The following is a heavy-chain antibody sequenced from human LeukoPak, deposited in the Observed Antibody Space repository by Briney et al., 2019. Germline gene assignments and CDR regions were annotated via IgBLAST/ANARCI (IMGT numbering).Heavy chain of an antibody. CDR3: AKDNEDY. J-gene: IGHJ4*02. CDR1: GFTFSSYG. V-gene: IGHV3-30*18. D-gene: IGHD2-8*01. CDR2: ISYDGSNK. Sequence: PGGSLRLSCAGSGFTFSSYGMHWVRQAPGKGLEWVAIISYDGSNKYYADSVKGRFTISRDNSKNTLYLQMNSLRAEDTAVYYCAKDNEDYWGQGTLVTVSS.